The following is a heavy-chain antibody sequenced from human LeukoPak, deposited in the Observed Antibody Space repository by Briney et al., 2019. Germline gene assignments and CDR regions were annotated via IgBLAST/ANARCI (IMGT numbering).Heavy chain of an antibody. CDR2: ISAYNGNT. D-gene: IGHD2-15*01. CDR1: GYTFTSYS. Sequence: ASVKVSCKTSGYTFTSYSISWVRQAPGQGLEWMGWISAYNGNTIYAQKVKGRVTMTTDTSTSTAYMELRSLKSDDTAVYYCARASYCSGGSCYSDYWGQGTLVTVSS. CDR3: ARASYCSGGSCYSDY. V-gene: IGHV1-18*01. J-gene: IGHJ4*02.